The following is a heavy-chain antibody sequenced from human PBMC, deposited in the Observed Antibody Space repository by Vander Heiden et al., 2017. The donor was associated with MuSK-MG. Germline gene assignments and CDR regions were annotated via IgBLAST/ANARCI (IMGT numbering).Heavy chain of an antibody. D-gene: IGHD3-9*01. Sequence: EVQLVASGGGLVQPGRSLRLSCTVSGFTFGDYAMSWFRQAPGKGLEWLSFMRSKAYGGTTKYAASLKGRFTISRDDSKSIAYLQMSSLKTEDTAVYYCTRRSYDILTGYPTGAFDIWGQGTMVTVSS. J-gene: IGHJ3*02. CDR1: GFTFGDYA. CDR2: MRSKAYGGTT. CDR3: TRRSYDILTGYPTGAFDI. V-gene: IGHV3-49*03.